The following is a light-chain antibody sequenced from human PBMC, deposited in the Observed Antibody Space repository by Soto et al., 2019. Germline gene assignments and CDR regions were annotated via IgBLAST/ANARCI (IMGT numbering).Light chain of an antibody. J-gene: IGKJ1*01. V-gene: IGKV1-39*01. Sequence: DIQMTQSPSSLSASVGDRVTLTCRASQSVSSDLNWYQQKSGKAPKLLIYAASSLQSGVPSRFSGGGSETDFTLTISSLQPEEVATYFCQQSYSNPWTVGQGTKVDIK. CDR2: AAS. CDR3: QQSYSNPWT. CDR1: QSVSSD.